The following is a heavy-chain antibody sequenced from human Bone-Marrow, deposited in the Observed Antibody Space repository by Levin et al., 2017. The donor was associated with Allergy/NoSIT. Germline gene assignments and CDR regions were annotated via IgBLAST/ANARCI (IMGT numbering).Heavy chain of an antibody. J-gene: IGHJ6*03. CDR1: GFTFSSYG. D-gene: IGHD2-2*01. CDR3: ARDAASIFCSSTSCYLGLDYYYYYMDV. V-gene: IGHV3-33*01. Sequence: GESLKISCAASGFTFSSYGMHWVRQAPGKGLEWVAVIWYDGSNKYYADSVKGRFTISRDNSKNTLYLQMNSLRAEDTAVYYCARDAASIFCSSTSCYLGLDYYYYYMDVWGKGTTVTVSS. CDR2: IWYDGSNK.